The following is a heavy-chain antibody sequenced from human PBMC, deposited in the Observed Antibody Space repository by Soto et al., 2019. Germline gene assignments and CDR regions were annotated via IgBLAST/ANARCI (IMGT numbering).Heavy chain of an antibody. J-gene: IGHJ4*02. V-gene: IGHV3-11*05. CDR1: GFTFSDYY. D-gene: IGHD2-15*01. Sequence: QVQLVESGGGLVKPGGSLRLSCAASGFTFSDYYMSWIRQAPGKGLEWVSYISSGSSYTNYADSVKGRFTIFRDNAKNSLYLQMNSLRAEDTALYYCASTYCSGGSCYSAFRHFDYWGQGTLVTVSS. CDR3: ASTYCSGGSCYSAFRHFDY. CDR2: ISSGSSYT.